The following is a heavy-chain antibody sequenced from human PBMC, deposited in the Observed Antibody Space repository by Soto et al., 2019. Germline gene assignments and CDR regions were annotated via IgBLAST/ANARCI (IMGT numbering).Heavy chain of an antibody. CDR2: IYYSGST. J-gene: IGHJ4*02. CDR3: ARGEYYDILTGSLGTVFDY. CDR1: GGSISSYY. D-gene: IGHD3-9*01. V-gene: IGHV4-59*01. Sequence: QVQLQESGPGLVKPSETLSLTCTVSGGSISSYYWSWIRQPPGKGLEWIGYIYYSGSTNYNPSLKSRVTISVGTSKNQFSLKLSSVTAADTAVYYCARGEYYDILTGSLGTVFDYWGQGTLVTVSS.